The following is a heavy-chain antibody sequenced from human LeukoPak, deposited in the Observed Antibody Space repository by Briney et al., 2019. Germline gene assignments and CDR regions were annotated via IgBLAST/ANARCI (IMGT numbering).Heavy chain of an antibody. Sequence: GGSLRLSCAASGFTFSSYGMHWVRQAPGKGLEWVAVISYDGSNKYYADSVKGRFTISRDNSKNTLYLQMNSLRAEDTAVYYCASYRTYYYDSSGYRREVDAFDIWGQGTMVTVSS. CDR3: ASYRTYYYDSSGYRREVDAFDI. J-gene: IGHJ3*02. CDR2: ISYDGSNK. D-gene: IGHD3-22*01. CDR1: GFTFSSYG. V-gene: IGHV3-30*03.